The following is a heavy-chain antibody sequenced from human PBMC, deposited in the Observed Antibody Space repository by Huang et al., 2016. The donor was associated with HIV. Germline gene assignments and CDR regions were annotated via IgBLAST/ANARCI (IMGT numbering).Heavy chain of an antibody. CDR1: GDSVSNHY. D-gene: IGHD3-9*01. J-gene: IGHJ4*02. V-gene: IGHV4-59*02. CDR3: ARGFDILVDRFDF. CDR2: IYSSETT. Sequence: QVQLQESGPGLVKPSETLSLACSVSGDSVSNHYWNWIRQTPGKGLEWIGRIYSSETTIYNPSLKNRVSFSLDTSKNQFALNVTAVTAADTAVYYCARGFDILVDRFDFWGQGTLVTVSS.